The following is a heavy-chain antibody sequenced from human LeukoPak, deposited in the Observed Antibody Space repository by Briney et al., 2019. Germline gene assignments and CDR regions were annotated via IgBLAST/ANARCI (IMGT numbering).Heavy chain of an antibody. Sequence: GGSLRLSCAATGLSVSSNFMSWVRQAPGKGLEWVSVIYGGGSTYYADSVKGRFTISRDTPRNTLYLQMNSLRDEDTAVYHCARATVRDGYNIIDYWGQGTLVTVSS. D-gene: IGHD5-24*01. V-gene: IGHV3-53*01. CDR3: ARATVRDGYNIIDY. CDR1: GLSVSSNF. J-gene: IGHJ4*02. CDR2: IYGGGST.